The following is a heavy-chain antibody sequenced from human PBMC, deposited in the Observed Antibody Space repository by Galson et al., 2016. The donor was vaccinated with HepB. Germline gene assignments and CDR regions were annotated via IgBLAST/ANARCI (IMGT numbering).Heavy chain of an antibody. V-gene: IGHV3-53*01. J-gene: IGHJ3*02. CDR3: ARNMYGAATNYIGDVFDI. CDR2: LYRDGST. CDR1: GFTFSIFA. D-gene: IGHD3-10*01. Sequence: SLRLSCAASGFTFSIFAMNWVRQAPGKGLEWVPVLYRDGSTYYADSVEGRFTISRDNSRNTLYLQMNSLRAEDTAMYYCARNMYGAATNYIGDVFDIWGQGTMVTVSS.